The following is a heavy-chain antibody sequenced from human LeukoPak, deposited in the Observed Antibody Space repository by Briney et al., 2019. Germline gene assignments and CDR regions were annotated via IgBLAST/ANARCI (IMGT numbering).Heavy chain of an antibody. CDR3: ARRGLVAGIYDLVYGFDI. CDR2: INPNSGGT. Sequence: ASVKVSCKTSGYTFTSYGISWVRQAPGQGLEWMGWINPNSGGTNYAQKFQGRVTMTRDTSISTAYMELSSLTSEDTAIYYCARRGLVAGIYDLVYGFDIWGQGTMVTVSS. V-gene: IGHV1-2*02. CDR1: GYTFTSYG. D-gene: IGHD3/OR15-3a*01. J-gene: IGHJ3*02.